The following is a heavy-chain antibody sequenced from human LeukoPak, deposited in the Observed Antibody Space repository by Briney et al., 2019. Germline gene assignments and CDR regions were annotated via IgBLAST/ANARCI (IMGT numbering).Heavy chain of an antibody. CDR3: TTDSPGAWGRWERLRDY. Sequence: PGGSLRLSCVASGFVFSNAWMNWVRQAPGKGLEWVGHIRSKTDGETTDYGAPVTGRFTISRDNAKKTLYLQMHSLKIEDTGIYYCTTDSPGAWGRWERLRDYWGQGTLVTVSS. J-gene: IGHJ4*02. V-gene: IGHV3-15*07. CDR2: IRSKTDGETT. CDR1: GFVFSNAW. D-gene: IGHD1-26*01.